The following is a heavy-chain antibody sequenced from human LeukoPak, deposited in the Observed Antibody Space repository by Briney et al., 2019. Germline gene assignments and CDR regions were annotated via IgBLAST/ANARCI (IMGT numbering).Heavy chain of an antibody. CDR2: MNGGNGNT. CDR3: ARGRGTSGSNRDFYYYYYMDV. CDR1: GYIFTDYA. Sequence: ASVKVSCKASGYIFTDYAIHWLRQAPGQRPEWTGWMNGGNGNTKYSQKFQCRITLIRDTSAATAYLDLSSLRHDDLAVYYCARGRGTSGSNRDFYYYYYMDVWGKGTTVTVSS. V-gene: IGHV1-3*01. D-gene: IGHD2-15*01. J-gene: IGHJ6*03.